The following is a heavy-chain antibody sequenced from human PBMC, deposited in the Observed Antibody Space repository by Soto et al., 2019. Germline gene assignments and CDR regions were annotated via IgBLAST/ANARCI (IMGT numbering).Heavy chain of an antibody. Sequence: SETLSLTCTVSGGSISSGGYYWSWIRQHPGKGLEWIGYIYYSGSTYYNPSLKSRVTISVDTSKNQFSLKLSSVTAADTAVYYCARVPRAGGDYFDYWGQGTLVTVSS. J-gene: IGHJ4*02. CDR1: GGSISSGGYY. CDR2: IYYSGST. CDR3: ARVPRAGGDYFDY. D-gene: IGHD3-16*01. V-gene: IGHV4-31*03.